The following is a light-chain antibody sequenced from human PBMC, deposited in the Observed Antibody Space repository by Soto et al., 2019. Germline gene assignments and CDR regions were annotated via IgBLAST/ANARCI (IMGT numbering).Light chain of an antibody. J-gene: IGLJ2*01. Sequence: QSALTQPPSASGSPGLSVTISCTGTSSDVGGSKFVSWYQQHPGKAPRLIIYEVNKRPSGVPDRFSGSKSGNTASLTVSGLQTEDEADYYCSSFAGSNSVVFGGGTKLTVL. CDR1: SSDVGGSKF. CDR2: EVN. V-gene: IGLV2-8*01. CDR3: SSFAGSNSVV.